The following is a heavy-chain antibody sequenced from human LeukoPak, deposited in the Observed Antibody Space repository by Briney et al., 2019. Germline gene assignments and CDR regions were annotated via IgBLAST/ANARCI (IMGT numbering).Heavy chain of an antibody. J-gene: IGHJ5*02. D-gene: IGHD3-10*01. V-gene: IGHV4-59*01. CDR2: IYYSGST. CDR1: GGSISSYY. CDR3: ARDYYGSGSHYWFDP. Sequence: SETLSLTCTVSGGSISSYYWSWIRQPPGKGLEWIGYIYYSGSTNYNPSLKSRVTISVDTSKNQFSLKLSSVTAADTAVYYCARDYYGSGSHYWFDPWGQGTLVTVSS.